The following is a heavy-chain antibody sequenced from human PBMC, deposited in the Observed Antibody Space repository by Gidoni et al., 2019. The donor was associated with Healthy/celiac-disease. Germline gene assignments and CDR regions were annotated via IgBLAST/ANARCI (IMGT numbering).Heavy chain of an antibody. CDR3: AKSVSKYQLLRFDY. CDR2: SSGSGGST. Sequence: EVQLLASGGGLVQPGGSLRLSCAASGFTFSSYAMRWVRQAPGKALEWVSASSGSGGSTYYADSVKGRFTIPRDNSKNTLYLQMNSLRAEDTAVYYCAKSVSKYQLLRFDYWGQGTLVTVSS. J-gene: IGHJ4*02. D-gene: IGHD2-2*01. V-gene: IGHV3-23*01. CDR1: GFTFSSYA.